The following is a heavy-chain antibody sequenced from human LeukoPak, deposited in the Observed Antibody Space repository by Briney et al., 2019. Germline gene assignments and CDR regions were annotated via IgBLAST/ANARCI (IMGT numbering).Heavy chain of an antibody. CDR3: ARKRRYDILTGYPDNWFDP. Sequence: SGTLSLTCAVSGGSISSSNWWSWVRQLPGKGLEWIGEIYHSGSTNYNPSLKSRVTISVDKSKNQFSLKLSSVTAADTAVYYCARKRRYDILTGYPDNWFDPWGQGTLVTVSS. V-gene: IGHV4-4*02. CDR1: GGSISSSNW. D-gene: IGHD3-9*01. CDR2: IYHSGST. J-gene: IGHJ5*02.